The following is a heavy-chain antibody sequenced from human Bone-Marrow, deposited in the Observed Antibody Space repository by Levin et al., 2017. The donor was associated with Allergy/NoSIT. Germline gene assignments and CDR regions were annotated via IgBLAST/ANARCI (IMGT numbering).Heavy chain of an antibody. J-gene: IGHJ4*02. V-gene: IGHV1-24*01. Sequence: SCKLFFSPLLSFSFPWVRQAPGEGLEWMGRFDPEVDGTDNAQKFEGRVTMTSSPSTDTGYMELSGLRSDDTAVYYCAIGDYDFRSGKPRAFDHWGQGTLVTVSS. D-gene: IGHD3-3*01. CDR3: AIGDYDFRSGKPRAFDH. CDR2: FDPEVDGT. CDR1: FSPLLSFS.